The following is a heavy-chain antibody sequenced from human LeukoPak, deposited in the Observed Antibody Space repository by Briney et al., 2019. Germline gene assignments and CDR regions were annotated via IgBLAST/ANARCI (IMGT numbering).Heavy chain of an antibody. V-gene: IGHV3-30*03. Sequence: PGGSLRLSCAASGFTLSSYGMHWVRQAPGKGLEWVAVISYDGSNKYYADSVKGRFTISRDNSKNTLYLQMNSLRAEDTAVYYCATYGSGIRWGQGTLVTVSS. CDR3: ATYGSGIR. CDR1: GFTLSSYG. D-gene: IGHD3-10*01. CDR2: ISYDGSNK. J-gene: IGHJ4*02.